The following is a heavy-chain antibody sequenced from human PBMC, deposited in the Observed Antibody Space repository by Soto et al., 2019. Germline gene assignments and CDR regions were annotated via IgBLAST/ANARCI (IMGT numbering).Heavy chain of an antibody. CDR2: ISSSSSYT. Sequence: PGGSLRLSCAASGFAFSSYSMNWVRQAPWKGLEWVSSISSSSSYTYYADSVKGRFIISRDNAKNSLCLQMNSLRAEDTAVYYCANGPRNYFFDYWGQGT. J-gene: IGHJ4*02. D-gene: IGHD6-6*01. CDR1: GFAFSSYS. CDR3: ANGPRNYFFDY. V-gene: IGHV3-21*01.